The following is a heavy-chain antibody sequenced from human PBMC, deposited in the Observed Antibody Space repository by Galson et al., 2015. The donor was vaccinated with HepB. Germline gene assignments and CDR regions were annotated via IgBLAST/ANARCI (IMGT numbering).Heavy chain of an antibody. D-gene: IGHD4-23*01. CDR1: GGSISSGSYY. Sequence: QVQLRESGPGLVKPSETLSLTCTVSGGSISSGSYYWSWIRQPAGKGLEWIGRIYTSGSTNYNPSLKSRVTMSVDTSKNQFSLKLSSVTAADTAVYYCARTATDYGGKTDYYYYMDVWGKGTTVTVSS. J-gene: IGHJ6*03. CDR2: IYTSGST. V-gene: IGHV4-61*02. CDR3: ARTATDYGGKTDYYYYMDV.